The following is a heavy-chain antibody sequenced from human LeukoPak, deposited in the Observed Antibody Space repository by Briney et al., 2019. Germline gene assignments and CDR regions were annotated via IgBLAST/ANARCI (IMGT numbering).Heavy chain of an antibody. CDR1: GFTFSDYY. Sequence: SGGSLRLSCAASGFTFSDYYMSWIRQAPGQGLEWVSYISSSGSTIYYADSVKGRFTISRDNAKNSLYLQMNSLRAEDTAVYYCARGDYYDSSGYYPFDYWGQGTLVTVSS. J-gene: IGHJ4*02. CDR3: ARGDYYDSSGYYPFDY. V-gene: IGHV3-11*01. CDR2: ISSSGSTI. D-gene: IGHD3-22*01.